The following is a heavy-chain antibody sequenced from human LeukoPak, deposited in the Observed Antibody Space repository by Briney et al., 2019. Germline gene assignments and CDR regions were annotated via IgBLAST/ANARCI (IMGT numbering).Heavy chain of an antibody. V-gene: IGHV4-34*01. Sequence: SETLSLTCAVYGGSFSGYYWSWIRQPPGKGLEWIGEINHSGSTNYNPSLKSRVTMSVDTSKNEFSLKVSSVTAADTAVYYCARGDILTGNWFDPWGQGTLVTVSS. CDR2: INHSGST. CDR3: ARGDILTGNWFDP. D-gene: IGHD3-9*01. J-gene: IGHJ5*02. CDR1: GGSFSGYY.